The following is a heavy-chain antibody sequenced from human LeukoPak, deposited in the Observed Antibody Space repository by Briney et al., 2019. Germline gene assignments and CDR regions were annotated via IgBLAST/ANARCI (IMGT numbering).Heavy chain of an antibody. V-gene: IGHV1-3*01. CDR2: VNAGNGDT. CDR3: ARWNHGFHWFDP. Sequence: ASVKVSCKASGYTFASYAIHWVRQAPGQRLEWMGWVNAGNGDTKYSQKFQGRVTITRDTSASTAYMDLSSLRSEDTAVYYCARWNHGFHWFDPWGQGTLVTVSS. D-gene: IGHD1-14*01. J-gene: IGHJ5*02. CDR1: GYTFASYA.